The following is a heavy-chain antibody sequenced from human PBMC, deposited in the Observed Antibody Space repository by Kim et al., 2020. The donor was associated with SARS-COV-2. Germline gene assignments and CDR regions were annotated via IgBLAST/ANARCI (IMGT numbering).Heavy chain of an antibody. Sequence: ASVKVSCKVSGYTITELSVHWVRQSPGKGLEWMGGFDPDTGETIYVQNFQGRVTMTEDASTDTAYMELSNLRSDDTAVYYCAIGGGQLIYMDVWGKGTAVSVTS. V-gene: IGHV1-24*01. J-gene: IGHJ6*03. CDR3: AIGGGQLIYMDV. D-gene: IGHD3-10*01. CDR1: GYTITELS. CDR2: FDPDTGET.